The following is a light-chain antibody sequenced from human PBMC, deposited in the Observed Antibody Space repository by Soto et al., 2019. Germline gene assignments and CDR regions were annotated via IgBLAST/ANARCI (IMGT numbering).Light chain of an antibody. J-gene: IGKJ4*01. CDR3: QQYGSSPQIT. V-gene: IGKV3-20*01. CDR1: RSVSSSY. Sequence: EIVLTQSPGTLSLSPGERATLSCRASRSVSSSYLAWYQQKPGQAPRLLIYGASSRATGIPDRFSGSGSGTDFTLTISRLAPEDFAVYYCQQYGSSPQITFGGGTKV. CDR2: GAS.